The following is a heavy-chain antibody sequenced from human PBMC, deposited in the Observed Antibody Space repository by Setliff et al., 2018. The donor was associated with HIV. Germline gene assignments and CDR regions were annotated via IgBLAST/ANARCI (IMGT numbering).Heavy chain of an antibody. Sequence: SETLSLTCGIYGGSFSDYYWTWIRQPPGKGLEWIGFVYSTGSINYSPSFRGRLTISLETSENQFSLHLTSVTAADTAVYYCARAEGDAYNSLPYFDSWGPGALVTVSS. D-gene: IGHD1-1*01. CDR2: VYSTGSI. CDR3: ARAEGDAYNSLPYFDS. J-gene: IGHJ4*02. CDR1: GGSFSDYY. V-gene: IGHV4-59*01.